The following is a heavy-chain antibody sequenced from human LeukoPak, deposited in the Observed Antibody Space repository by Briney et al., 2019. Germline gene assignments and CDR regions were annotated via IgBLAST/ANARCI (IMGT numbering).Heavy chain of an antibody. CDR3: AKERYQLLFIWFDP. V-gene: IGHV3-30-3*01. CDR1: GFTFSSYA. D-gene: IGHD2-2*01. J-gene: IGHJ5*02. CDR2: ISYDGSNK. Sequence: GGSLRLSCAASGFTFSSYAMHWVRQAPGKGLEWVAVISYDGSNKYYADSVKGRFTISRDNSKNTLYLQMNSLRAEDTAVYYCAKERYQLLFIWFDPWGQGTLVTVSS.